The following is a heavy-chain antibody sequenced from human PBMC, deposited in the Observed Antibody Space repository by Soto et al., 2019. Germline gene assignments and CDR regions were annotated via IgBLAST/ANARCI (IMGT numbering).Heavy chain of an antibody. J-gene: IGHJ4*02. CDR3: VHKGGGDRILDY. D-gene: IGHD3-16*01. V-gene: IGHV2-5*02. Sequence: QITLKESGPALVKPTQTLTLTCTFSGFSLSTSGVGVGWIRQPPGEALEWLALIYWDDYKHFSPSLESRLTITQDTSKNPVVLTMATMDPLDTAAFCCVHKGGGDRILDYWGQGTLVTVSS. CDR1: GFSLSTSGVG. CDR2: IYWDDYK.